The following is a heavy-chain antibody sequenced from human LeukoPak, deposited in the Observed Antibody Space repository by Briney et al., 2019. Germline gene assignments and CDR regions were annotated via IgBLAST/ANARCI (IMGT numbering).Heavy chain of an antibody. Sequence: ASVKVSCKASGYTFTSYGISWVRQASGQGLEWMGWISAYNGNTNYAQKLQGRVTMTTDTSTSTAYMELRSLRSDDTAVYYCARSWALYYDFSLGMDVWGQGTTVTVSS. CDR1: GYTFTSYG. CDR2: ISAYNGNT. CDR3: ARSWALYYDFSLGMDV. D-gene: IGHD3-3*01. V-gene: IGHV1-18*01. J-gene: IGHJ6*02.